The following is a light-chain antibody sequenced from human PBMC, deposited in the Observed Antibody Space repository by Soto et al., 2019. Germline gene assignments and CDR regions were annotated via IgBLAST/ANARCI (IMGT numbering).Light chain of an antibody. V-gene: IGKV4-1*01. CDR2: WAS. Sequence: DNVMTQSPDSLVVSLGERGTINCKSSQSGFYTSNNKNYLAWYQQTRGQPPKLIIYWASTRESGVPDRFGGSGSGTDFTLTISSLPAEDVAVYYCQQYYSTPLTFGGGTKVDI. J-gene: IGKJ4*01. CDR1: QSGFYTSNNKNY. CDR3: QQYYSTPLT.